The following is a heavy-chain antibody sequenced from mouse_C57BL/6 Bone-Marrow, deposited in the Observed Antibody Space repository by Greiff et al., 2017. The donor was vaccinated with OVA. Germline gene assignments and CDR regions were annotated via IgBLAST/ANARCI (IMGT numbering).Heavy chain of an antibody. Sequence: QVQLQQSGAELVRPGASVTLSCKASGYTFTDYEMHWVKQTPVHGLEWIGAIDPETGSTAYNQKFKGKAILTADKSSSTAYMELRSLTSEDSAVYYCTRSRWLLRYFDVWGTGTTVTVSS. D-gene: IGHD2-3*01. CDR3: TRSRWLLRYFDV. CDR2: IDPETGST. V-gene: IGHV1-15*01. J-gene: IGHJ1*03. CDR1: GYTFTDYE.